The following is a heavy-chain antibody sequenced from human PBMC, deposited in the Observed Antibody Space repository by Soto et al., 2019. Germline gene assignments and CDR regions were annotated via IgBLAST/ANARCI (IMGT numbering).Heavy chain of an antibody. CDR2: ISYDGSNK. CDR1: GFTFSSYG. Sequence: QVQLVESGGGVVQSGRSLRLSCAASGFTFSSYGMHWVRQAPGKGLEWVAVISYDGSNKYYADSVKGRFTISRDNSKNTLYLQMNSLRAEDTAVYYCAKDARYYYYGMDVWGQGTTVTVSS. J-gene: IGHJ6*02. V-gene: IGHV3-30*18. CDR3: AKDARYYYYGMDV.